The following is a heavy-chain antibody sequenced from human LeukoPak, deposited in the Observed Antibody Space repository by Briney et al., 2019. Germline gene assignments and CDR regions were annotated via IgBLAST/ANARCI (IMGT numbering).Heavy chain of an antibody. V-gene: IGHV4-39*02. Sequence: SETLSLTCTVSGGSINSHSYYWGWIRQPPGKGPEWIGSVYYGGTSYSTPSLQSRVAIYVYTSKDQFSLDLNFVTAADTAVYYCVRDVSTNTCYFDSCGQGTLVTVSS. J-gene: IGHJ4*02. CDR1: GGSINSHSYY. D-gene: IGHD2-8*01. CDR3: VRDVSTNTCYFDS. CDR2: VYYGGTS.